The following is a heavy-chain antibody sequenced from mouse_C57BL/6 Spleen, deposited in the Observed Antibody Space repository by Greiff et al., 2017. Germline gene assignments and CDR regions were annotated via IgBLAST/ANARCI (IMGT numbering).Heavy chain of an antibody. CDR3: ARLLYSYFDY. V-gene: IGHV1-80*01. J-gene: IGHJ2*01. Sequence: VQLVESGAELVKPGASVKISCKASGYAFSSYWMNWVKQRPGKGLEWIGQIYPGDGDTNYNGKFKGKATLTADKSSSTAYMQLSSLTSEDSAVYFCARLLYSYFDYWGQGTTLTVSS. CDR2: IYPGDGDT. D-gene: IGHD1-3*01. CDR1: GYAFSSYW.